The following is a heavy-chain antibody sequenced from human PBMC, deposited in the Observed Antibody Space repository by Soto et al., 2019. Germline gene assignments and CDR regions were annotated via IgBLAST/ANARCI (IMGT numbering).Heavy chain of an antibody. CDR1: GGSISSYY. J-gene: IGHJ5*02. Sequence: SETLSLTCTVSGGSISSYYWSWIRQHPGKGLEWVGYIYYSGSTNYNPSLKSRVTISVDTSQNQFSLKLSSVTAADTAVYYCARTSGEERHHPPIGWWFDPWAQGPLVTVSS. CDR2: IYYSGST. D-gene: IGHD1-1*01. V-gene: IGHV4-59*01. CDR3: ARTSGEERHHPPIGWWFDP.